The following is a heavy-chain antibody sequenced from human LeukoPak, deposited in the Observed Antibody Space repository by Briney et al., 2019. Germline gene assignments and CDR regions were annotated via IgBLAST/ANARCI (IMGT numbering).Heavy chain of an antibody. Sequence: PGRSLRLSCAASGFTFDDYAMHWVRQAPGKGLEWVSGISWNSGSIGYADSVKGRFTISRDNAKNSLYLQMNSRRAEDTALYYCAKVQSSGSYRTAFDYWGQGTLVIVPS. J-gene: IGHJ4*02. CDR2: ISWNSGSI. D-gene: IGHD1-26*01. CDR3: AKVQSSGSYRTAFDY. CDR1: GFTFDDYA. V-gene: IGHV3-9*01.